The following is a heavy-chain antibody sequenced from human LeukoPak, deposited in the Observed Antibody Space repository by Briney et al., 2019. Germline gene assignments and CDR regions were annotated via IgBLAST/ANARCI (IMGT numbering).Heavy chain of an antibody. V-gene: IGHV1-69*13. J-gene: IGHJ4*02. D-gene: IGHD5-18*01. Sequence: SVKVSCTASGGTFSSYAISWVRQAPGQGLEWMGGVIPIFGTANYAQKFQGRVTITADESTSTAYMELSSLRTEDTAVYYCARSQQRGYSYGRLDYWGQGTLVTVSS. CDR1: GGTFSSYA. CDR2: VIPIFGTA. CDR3: ARSQQRGYSYGRLDY.